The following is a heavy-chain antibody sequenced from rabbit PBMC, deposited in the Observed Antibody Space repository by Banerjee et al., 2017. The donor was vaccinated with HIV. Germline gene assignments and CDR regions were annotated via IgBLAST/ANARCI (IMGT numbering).Heavy chain of an antibody. Sequence: QQQLEESGGGLVKPGGTLTLTCKASGIDLSSDYYMCWVRQAPGKGLELIACIYTDSDGTWYASWVNGRFTITRSTSLNTVTLQMTSLTAADTATYFCARDLAGVIGWNFGLWGPGTLVTVS. CDR2: IYTDSDGT. D-gene: IGHD4-1*01. CDR1: GIDLSSDYY. J-gene: IGHJ6*01. CDR3: ARDLAGVIGWNFGL. V-gene: IGHV1S43*01.